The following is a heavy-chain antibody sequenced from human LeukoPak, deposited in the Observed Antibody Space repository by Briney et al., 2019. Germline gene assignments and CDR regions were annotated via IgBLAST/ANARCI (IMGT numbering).Heavy chain of an antibody. V-gene: IGHV3-30*02. D-gene: IGHD1-26*01. CDR3: ANPFAVGAIDY. J-gene: IGHJ4*02. CDR2: IRFDESNK. CDR1: GFTFSSYG. Sequence: GGSLRLSCAASGFTFSSYGMHWVRQAPGKGLEWVAFIRFDESNKYYADSVKGRFTISRDNSKNTLYLQMNSLRTEDTAVYYCANPFAVGAIDYWGQGTLVTVSS.